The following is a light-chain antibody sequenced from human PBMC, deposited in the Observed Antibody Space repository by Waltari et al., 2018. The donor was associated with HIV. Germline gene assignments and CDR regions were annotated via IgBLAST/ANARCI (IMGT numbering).Light chain of an antibody. CDR1: SSNIGSNS. V-gene: IGLV1-44*01. J-gene: IGLJ1*01. CDR2: SNN. CDR3: AAWDDSLNGPGYV. Sequence: QSVLTQPPSASGTPGQTVIISCSGSSSNIGSNSVNWYQHLPGTAPKLLIYSNNPRPSGVPDRFSGSKSGTSASLAISGLQSEDEADYYCAAWDDSLNGPGYVFGAGTRVTVL.